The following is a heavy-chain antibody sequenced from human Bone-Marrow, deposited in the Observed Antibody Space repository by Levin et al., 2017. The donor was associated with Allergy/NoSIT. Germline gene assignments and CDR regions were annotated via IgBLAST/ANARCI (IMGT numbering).Heavy chain of an antibody. Sequence: SETLSLTCAVYGGSFSGYYWSWIRQPPGKGLEWIGEINHSGSTNYNPSLKSRVTISVDTSKNQFSLKLSSVTAADTAVYYCARVRAGTMVRGNGRGDYYYMDVWGKGTTVTVSS. CDR3: ARVRAGTMVRGNGRGDYYYMDV. CDR1: GGSFSGYY. CDR2: INHSGST. D-gene: IGHD3-10*01. J-gene: IGHJ6*03. V-gene: IGHV4-34*01.